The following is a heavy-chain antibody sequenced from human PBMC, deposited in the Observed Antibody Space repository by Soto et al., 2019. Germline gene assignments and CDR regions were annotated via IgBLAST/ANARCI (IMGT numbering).Heavy chain of an antibody. J-gene: IGHJ4*02. CDR1: VFTFSSYW. D-gene: IGHD2-2*01. V-gene: IGHV3-7*01. CDR3: ARPADYHLPATALDY. CDR2: IKQDGSEK. Sequence: EVQLVESGGGLVQPGGSLRLSCEASVFTFSSYWMSWVRQAPGKVLEWVANIKQDGSEKYYVDCVKGRFTISRDNAKNSLYLQMNCLRAEDTAVYYCARPADYHLPATALDYGGQGPLVTVSS.